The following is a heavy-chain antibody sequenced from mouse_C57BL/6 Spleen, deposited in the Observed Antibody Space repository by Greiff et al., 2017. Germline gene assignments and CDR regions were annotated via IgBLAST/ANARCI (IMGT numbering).Heavy chain of an antibody. V-gene: IGHV1-50*01. CDR3: ASRDTGTDYFDY. CDR1: GYTFTSYW. Sequence: QLQQPGAELVKPGTSVKLSCKASGYTFTSYWMQWVKQRPGQGLEWIGEIDPSDSYTNYNQKFKDKATLTVDTSSSTAYMQLSSLTSEDSAVYFCASRDTGTDYFDYWGQGTTLTVSS. D-gene: IGHD4-1*01. CDR2: IDPSDSYT. J-gene: IGHJ2*01.